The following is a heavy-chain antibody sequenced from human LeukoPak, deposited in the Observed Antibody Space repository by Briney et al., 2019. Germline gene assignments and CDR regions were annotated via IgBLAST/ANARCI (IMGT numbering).Heavy chain of an antibody. J-gene: IGHJ5*02. CDR3: ARDEDGIIVA. Sequence: SETLSLTCAVYGGSFTDSYWTWIRQSPGKGLEWIGEIDQSGTSRYNPSLKGRVTISRDTSKKQFSLKMRAVTAADTAIYYCARDEDGIIVAWGQGARVTVS. CDR1: GGSFTDSY. D-gene: IGHD1-26*01. CDR2: IDQSGTS. V-gene: IGHV4-34*01.